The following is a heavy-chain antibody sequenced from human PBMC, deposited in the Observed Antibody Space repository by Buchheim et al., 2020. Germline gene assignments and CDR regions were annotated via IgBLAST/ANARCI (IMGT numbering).Heavy chain of an antibody. D-gene: IGHD3-10*01. V-gene: IGHV4-34*01. Sequence: QVQLQQWGAGLLKPSETLSLTCAVYGGSFSGHYWSWIRQPPGKGLEWIGEISHSGSTNYNPSLKSRVTISVDTSKNPFSLKLSSVTAADTAVYYCARGLRITMVRGVVDYYYGMDVWGQGTT. CDR1: GGSFSGHY. CDR3: ARGLRITMVRGVVDYYYGMDV. J-gene: IGHJ6*02. CDR2: ISHSGST.